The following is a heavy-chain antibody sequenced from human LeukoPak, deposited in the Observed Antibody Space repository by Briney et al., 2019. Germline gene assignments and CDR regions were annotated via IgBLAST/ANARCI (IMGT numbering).Heavy chain of an antibody. CDR2: ISWNSGSI. J-gene: IGHJ4*02. CDR1: GFTFDDYA. V-gene: IGHV3-9*01. CDR3: AKDLGSQYQLLTLPFDY. Sequence: HPGRSLRLSCAASGFTFDDYAMHWVRQAPGKGLEWVSGISWNSGSIGYADSVKGRFTISRDNAKNSLYLQMNSLRAEDTAVYYCAKDLGSQYQLLTLPFDYWGQGTLVTVSS. D-gene: IGHD2-2*01.